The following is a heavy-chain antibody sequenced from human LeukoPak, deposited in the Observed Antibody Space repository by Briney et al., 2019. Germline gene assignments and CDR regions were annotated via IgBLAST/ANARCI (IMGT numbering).Heavy chain of an antibody. Sequence: SETLSLTCTVSRDSIGSYYWNWIRQPPGKGLEWIGNIYYSGSTNYNPSLKSRVTMSVDTSKNQFSLKLSSVTAADTAVYYCARQGIRFFFDYWGQGTLVTVSS. J-gene: IGHJ4*02. CDR2: IYYSGST. V-gene: IGHV4-59*08. CDR1: RDSIGSYY. CDR3: ARQGIRFFFDY. D-gene: IGHD3-3*01.